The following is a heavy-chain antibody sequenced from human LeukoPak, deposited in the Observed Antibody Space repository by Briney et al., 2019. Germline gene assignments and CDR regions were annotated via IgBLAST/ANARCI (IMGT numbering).Heavy chain of an antibody. Sequence: PSETLSLTCAVYGGSFSDYYWSWIRQPPGKGLEWIGEINHSGSTNYNPSLKSRVTISVDTSKNQFLLKHSSVTAADTAVYYCARGRTMVRGRNWFDPWGQGTLVTVSS. CDR1: GGSFSDYY. CDR2: INHSGST. CDR3: ARGRTMVRGRNWFDP. V-gene: IGHV4-34*01. D-gene: IGHD3-10*01. J-gene: IGHJ5*02.